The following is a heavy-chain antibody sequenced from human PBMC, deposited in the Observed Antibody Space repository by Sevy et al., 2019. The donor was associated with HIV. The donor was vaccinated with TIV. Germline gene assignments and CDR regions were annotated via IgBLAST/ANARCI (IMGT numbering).Heavy chain of an antibody. V-gene: IGHV4-34*01. Sequence: SDTLSLTCAVYGGSFSGYYWSWIRQPPGKGLEWIGEINHSGSTNYNPSLKSRVTISVDTSKNQFSLKLSSVTAADTAVYYCARHCGGTSCSHAFDIWGQGTMVTVSS. D-gene: IGHD2-2*01. CDR2: INHSGST. CDR3: ARHCGGTSCSHAFDI. J-gene: IGHJ3*02. CDR1: GGSFSGYY.